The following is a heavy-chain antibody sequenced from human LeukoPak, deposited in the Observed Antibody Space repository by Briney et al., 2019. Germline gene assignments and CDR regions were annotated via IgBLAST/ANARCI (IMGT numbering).Heavy chain of an antibody. V-gene: IGHV3-23*01. CDR2: ISGPGRTT. CDR3: ARIGVDAFDI. J-gene: IGHJ3*02. CDR1: GFTFNSYV. D-gene: IGHD2/OR15-2a*01. Sequence: PGGSLRLSCAASGFTFNSYVMSWVRQAPGKGLEWVSGISGPGRTTYYADFVKGRFTISRDNAENSLYLQMNSLRAEDTAVYYCARIGVDAFDIWGQGTMVTVSS.